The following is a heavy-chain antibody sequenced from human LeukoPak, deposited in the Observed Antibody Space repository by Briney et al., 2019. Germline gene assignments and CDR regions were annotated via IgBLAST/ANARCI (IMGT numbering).Heavy chain of an antibody. J-gene: IGHJ3*02. V-gene: IGHV3-15*01. D-gene: IGHD1-26*01. Sequence: GGSLRLSCAASGFTFSNAWMSWVHQAPGKGLEWVGRIKSKTDGGTTDYAAPVKGRFTISRDDSKNTLYLQMNSLKTEDTAVYYCTTIVGAVLGAFDIWGQGTMVTVSS. CDR2: IKSKTDGGTT. CDR3: TTIVGAVLGAFDI. CDR1: GFTFSNAW.